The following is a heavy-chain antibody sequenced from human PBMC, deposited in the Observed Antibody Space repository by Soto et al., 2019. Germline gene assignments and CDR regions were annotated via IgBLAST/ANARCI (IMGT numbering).Heavy chain of an antibody. Sequence: GESLKILCHCSVYTFPQCWIGWASQLPGKGLEWMGSICPGDDETRYSQSFHGKVTISADKSISTAYLQWNSLGAADTAFYFCARGPSSSPYFDYWGQGALVTVSS. CDR2: ICPGDDET. CDR3: ARGPSSSPYFDY. CDR1: VYTFPQCW. V-gene: IGHV5-51*01. J-gene: IGHJ4*02. D-gene: IGHD6-13*01.